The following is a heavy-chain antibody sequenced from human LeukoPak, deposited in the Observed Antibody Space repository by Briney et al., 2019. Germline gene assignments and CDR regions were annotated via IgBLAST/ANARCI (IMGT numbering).Heavy chain of an antibody. CDR1: GFTFSSYG. CDR2: ISYDGSNK. Sequence: GGSLRLSCVASGFTFSSYGMHWVRQAPGKGLEWVAVISYDGSNKYYADSVKGRFTISRDNSKNTLYLQMNSLRAEDTAVYYCAKDVCGSCYSVDYWGQGTLVTVSS. D-gene: IGHD2-15*01. CDR3: AKDVCGSCYSVDY. J-gene: IGHJ4*02. V-gene: IGHV3-30*18.